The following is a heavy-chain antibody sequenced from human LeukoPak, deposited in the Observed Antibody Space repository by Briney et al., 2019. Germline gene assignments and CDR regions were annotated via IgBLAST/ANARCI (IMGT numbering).Heavy chain of an antibody. D-gene: IGHD6-13*01. CDR3: AKDGNSWSLDY. V-gene: IGHV3-7*01. Sequence: GGSLRLACAASGFTFSHYWMSWVRQAPGEGLERVASIKQDGSQKYYGDSVKGRFTISRDNAKNSLYLQMNSLRAEDTAFYYCAKDGNSWSLDYWGQGTLVTVSS. CDR2: IKQDGSQK. CDR1: GFTFSHYW. J-gene: IGHJ4*02.